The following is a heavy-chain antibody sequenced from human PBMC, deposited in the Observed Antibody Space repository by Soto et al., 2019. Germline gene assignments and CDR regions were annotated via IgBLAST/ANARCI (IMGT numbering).Heavy chain of an antibody. CDR3: VHSRFGGDCLQSYSSHYYYGMDI. CDR1: GFSLSTGGMG. Sequence: SGPKLVNPTQTLTLTCTFSGFSLSTGGMGVGWIRQPPGKALEWLALIYWDGDRRYRPSLMSRLTIAKDTSKNQVVLTMTNMDPVDTATYYCVHSRFGGDCLQSYSSHYYYGMDIWGQGTTVTVSS. CDR2: IYWDGDR. D-gene: IGHD2-21*02. J-gene: IGHJ6*02. V-gene: IGHV2-5*02.